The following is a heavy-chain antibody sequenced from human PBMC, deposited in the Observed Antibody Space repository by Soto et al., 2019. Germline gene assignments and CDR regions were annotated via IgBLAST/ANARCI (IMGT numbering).Heavy chain of an antibody. J-gene: IGHJ4*02. V-gene: IGHV3-23*01. CDR3: AKALGIDY. D-gene: IGHD1-26*01. Sequence: EVQLLESGGGLVEPGGSRRLSCAASGFTFSSYTMSWVRQAPGKGLEWVSTISGSGSSTYSADSVKGRFTISRDNSKNTLYLQMNSLRVEDTAIYYCAKALGIDYWGQGTLVTVSS. CDR1: GFTFSSYT. CDR2: ISGSGSST.